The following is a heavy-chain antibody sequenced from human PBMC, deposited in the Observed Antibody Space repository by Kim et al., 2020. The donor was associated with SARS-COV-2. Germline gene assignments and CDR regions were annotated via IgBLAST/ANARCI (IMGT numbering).Heavy chain of an antibody. J-gene: IGHJ5*02. D-gene: IGHD6-6*01. Sequence: SETLSLTCTVSGGSISSYYWSWIRQPPGKGLEWIGYIYYSGSTNYNPSLKSRVTISVDTSKNQFSLKLSSVTAADTAVYYCARASYSSSSWWFDPWGQGT. CDR2: IYYSGST. V-gene: IGHV4-59*01. CDR3: ARASYSSSSWWFDP. CDR1: GGSISSYY.